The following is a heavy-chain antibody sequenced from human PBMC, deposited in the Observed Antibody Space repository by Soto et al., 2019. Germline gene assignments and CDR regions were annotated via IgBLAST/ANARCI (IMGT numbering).Heavy chain of an antibody. CDR1: GGSIVTGSYY. CDR3: ARHLAYYYGMDV. CDR2: IYYSGST. J-gene: IGHJ6*02. Sequence: PSETLSLTCTVSGGSIVTGSYYWGWIRQPPGKGLEWIGSIYYSGSTYYNPSLKSRVTISVDTSKNQFSLKLSSVTAADTAVYYCARHLAYYYGMDVWGQGTTVTVSS. V-gene: IGHV4-39*01.